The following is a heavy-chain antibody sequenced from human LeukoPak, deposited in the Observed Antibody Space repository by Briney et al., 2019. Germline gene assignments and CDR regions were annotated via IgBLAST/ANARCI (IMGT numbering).Heavy chain of an antibody. CDR2: IYTSGST. CDR1: GGSISSGSYY. Sequence: SETLSLTCTVSGGSISSGSYYWSWIRQPAGKGLEWIGRIYTSGSTNYNPSLKSRVTISVDTSKNQFSLKLSSVTAADTAVYYCASNEYYHVYWGQGTLVTVSS. J-gene: IGHJ4*02. D-gene: IGHD3-10*02. CDR3: ASNEYYHVY. V-gene: IGHV4-61*02.